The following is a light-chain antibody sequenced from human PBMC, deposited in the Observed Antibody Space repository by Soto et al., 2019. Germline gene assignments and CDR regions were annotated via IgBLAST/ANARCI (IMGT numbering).Light chain of an antibody. J-gene: IGKJ5*01. Sequence: DVVITHTALSLSFAPVQRSSISCKSGHSRLHITGDTFLFWYLQKPGQSPPLLIYEVSTRVSGVPDRFSGSGSGTDFTLEISRVETDDVGIYYCMQSTQLPPTFGQGTRLEIK. CDR3: MQSTQLPPT. V-gene: IGKV2D-29*02. CDR1: HSRLHITGDTF. CDR2: EVS.